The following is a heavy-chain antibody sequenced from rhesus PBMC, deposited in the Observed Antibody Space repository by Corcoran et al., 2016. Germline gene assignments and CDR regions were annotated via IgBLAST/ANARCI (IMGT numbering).Heavy chain of an antibody. CDR2: IYGSVGTT. D-gene: IGHD1-44*02. CDR1: GGSISGYY. V-gene: IGHV4-160*01. J-gene: IGHJ5-1*01. CDR3: ARHGRYNRFDV. Sequence: QVQLQESGPGLVKPSETLSLTCAVSGGSISGYYWSWIRQPPGKGLEWIGRIYGSVGTTAYNPSLKSRVTISPGTSKNQFSLKLSCVTAADTAVYYCARHGRYNRFDVWGPGVLVTVSS.